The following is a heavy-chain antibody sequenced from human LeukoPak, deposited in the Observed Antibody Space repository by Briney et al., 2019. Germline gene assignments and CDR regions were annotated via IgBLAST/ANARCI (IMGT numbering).Heavy chain of an antibody. V-gene: IGHV3-23*01. Sequence: PGGSLRLSCADSRFTFSSYAMSWVRQAPGKGLEWVSGVSGNGAGTYYVDSVKGRFTISRDNSKNMLYLQMNSLRAEDTAVYYCAKTLWYSSGWSIDYWGQGTLVTVSS. CDR2: VSGNGAGT. J-gene: IGHJ4*02. CDR1: RFTFSSYA. D-gene: IGHD6-13*01. CDR3: AKTLWYSSGWSIDY.